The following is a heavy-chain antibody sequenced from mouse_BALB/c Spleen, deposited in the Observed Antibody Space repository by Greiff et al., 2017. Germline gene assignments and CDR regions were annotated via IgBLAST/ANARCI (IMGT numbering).Heavy chain of an antibody. V-gene: IGHV1-69*02. J-gene: IGHJ3*01. D-gene: IGHD2-1*01. CDR1: GYTFTSYW. Sequence: QVQLQQPGAELVRPGASVKLSCKASGYTFTSYWINWVKQRPGQGLEWIGNIYPSDSYTNYNQKFKDKATLTVDKSSSTAYMQLSSPTSEDSAVYYCTRSFASYGNFLFAYWGQGTLVTVSA. CDR2: IYPSDSYT. CDR3: TRSFASYGNFLFAY.